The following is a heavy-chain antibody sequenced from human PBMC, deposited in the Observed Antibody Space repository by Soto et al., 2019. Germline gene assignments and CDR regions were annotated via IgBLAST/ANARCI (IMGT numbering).Heavy chain of an antibody. CDR2: IYHSGST. Sequence: SETLSLTCAVSGGSISSGGYSWSWIRQPPGKGLEWIGYIYHSGSTYYNPSLKSRVTISVDRSKNQFSLKLSSVTAADTAVYYCASVKGYYGSGSPGYFDYWGQGTLVTVS. CDR1: GGSISSGGYS. V-gene: IGHV4-30-2*01. D-gene: IGHD3-10*01. J-gene: IGHJ4*02. CDR3: ASVKGYYGSGSPGYFDY.